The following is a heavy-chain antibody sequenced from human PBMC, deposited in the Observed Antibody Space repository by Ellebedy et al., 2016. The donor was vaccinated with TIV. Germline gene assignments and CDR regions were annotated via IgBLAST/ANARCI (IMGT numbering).Heavy chain of an antibody. V-gene: IGHV1-8*03. CDR3: ARDSGSFGFDP. D-gene: IGHD3-10*01. CDR1: GYTFTSYD. CDR2: MNPNSGNR. J-gene: IGHJ5*02. Sequence: AASVKVSCKASGYTFTSYDINWARQATGQGLEWMGWMNPNSGNRGYAQKFQGRVTISRNTSISTAYMELSSLRSEDTAVYFCARDSGSFGFDPWGQGTLVTVSS.